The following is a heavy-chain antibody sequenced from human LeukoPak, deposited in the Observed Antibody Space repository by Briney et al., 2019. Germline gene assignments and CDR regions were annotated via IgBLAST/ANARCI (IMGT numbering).Heavy chain of an antibody. Sequence: GGSLRLSCVASGFTFTKCAMSWVRQAPGKGLEWVSGISGDGERTYYADSVRGRFSISRANPKNTVYLQMNSLRVEDTAIYYCAKLFCTGGRCYSNPFDYWGQGTLVTVSS. CDR2: ISGDGERT. V-gene: IGHV3-23*01. J-gene: IGHJ4*02. CDR1: GFTFTKCA. D-gene: IGHD2-15*01. CDR3: AKLFCTGGRCYSNPFDY.